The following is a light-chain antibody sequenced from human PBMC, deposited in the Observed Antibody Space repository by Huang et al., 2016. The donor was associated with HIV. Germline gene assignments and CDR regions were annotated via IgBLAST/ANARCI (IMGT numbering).Light chain of an antibody. J-gene: IGKJ5*01. CDR3: PQLHTYPIT. Sequence: QLTQSPSSLSASVGDTVIISCRASQDIGTSLAWYQQRTGRAPKLLISAASTLQTGVPSRVSGVSARTYFTLFITNLQPEDFATYYCPQLHTYPITFGQGTRLDMK. CDR2: AAS. V-gene: IGKV1-9*01. CDR1: QDIGTS.